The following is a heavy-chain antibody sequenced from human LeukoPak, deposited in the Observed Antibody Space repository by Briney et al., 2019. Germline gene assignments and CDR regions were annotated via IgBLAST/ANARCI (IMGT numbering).Heavy chain of an antibody. J-gene: IGHJ4*02. CDR3: ARGPYNYYDSSGYYGNFDY. V-gene: IGHV4-30-2*01. CDR2: IYHSGST. Sequence: SQTLPLTCAVSGVSISSGGYSWSWIRQPPGKGLEWIGYIYHSGSTYYNPSLKSRVTISVDRSKNQFSLKLSSVTAADTAVYYCARGPYNYYDSSGYYGNFDYWGQGTLVTVSS. CDR1: GVSISSGGYS. D-gene: IGHD3-22*01.